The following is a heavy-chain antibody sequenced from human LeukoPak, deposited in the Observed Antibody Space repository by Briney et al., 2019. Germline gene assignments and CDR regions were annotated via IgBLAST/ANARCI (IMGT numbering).Heavy chain of an antibody. V-gene: IGHV4-34*01. CDR1: GGSFSGYY. J-gene: IGHJ6*03. CDR2: INHSGST. Sequence: SETLSLTCAVYGGSFSGYYWSWIRQPPGKGLEWIGEINHSGSTNYNPSLKSRGTISVDTSKNQFSLKLSSVTAADTAVYYCARGEAGASRYYYYYMDVWGKGTTVTVSS. D-gene: IGHD6-19*01. CDR3: ARGEAGASRYYYYYMDV.